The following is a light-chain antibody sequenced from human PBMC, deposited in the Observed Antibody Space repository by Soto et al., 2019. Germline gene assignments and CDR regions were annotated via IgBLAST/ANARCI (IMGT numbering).Light chain of an antibody. J-gene: IGKJ4*01. Sequence: EIVLTQSPATLSLSPGERATLSCRASQSVSSYLAWYQQKPGQAPRLLIYDASNRATGIPARFSGSGSGTDFTLTISSLEPEGFAVYYCQQRSNWPQPTFGGGTKVEIK. CDR3: QQRSNWPQPT. V-gene: IGKV3-11*01. CDR2: DAS. CDR1: QSVSSY.